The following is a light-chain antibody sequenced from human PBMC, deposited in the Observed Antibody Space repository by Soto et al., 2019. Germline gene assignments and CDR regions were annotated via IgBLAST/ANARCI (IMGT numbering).Light chain of an antibody. CDR1: QSISNY. J-gene: IGKJ1*01. Sequence: DIQMTQSPSSLSASVGDRVTITCRASQSISNYLNWYLQRPGKAPKLLIFTASSLQSGVPSRFSGSGSGTDFTLTISSLLPDDFATYYCQQSFTSPWTFGQGTKVEIK. V-gene: IGKV1-39*01. CDR3: QQSFTSPWT. CDR2: TAS.